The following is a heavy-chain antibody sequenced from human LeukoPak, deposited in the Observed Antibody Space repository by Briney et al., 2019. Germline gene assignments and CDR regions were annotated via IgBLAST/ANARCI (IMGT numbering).Heavy chain of an antibody. Sequence: SGGSLRLSCAASGFIFTDCYMSWVRQAPGKGLEWVSFIDSGSTSTKYADSVKGRFSISRDNAKNTLYLHMNSLRAEDTAVYYCARGRLSSGWYDDWGQGTLVTVSS. V-gene: IGHV3-11*06. CDR1: GFIFTDCY. D-gene: IGHD6-19*01. J-gene: IGHJ4*02. CDR2: IDSGSTST. CDR3: ARGRLSSGWYDD.